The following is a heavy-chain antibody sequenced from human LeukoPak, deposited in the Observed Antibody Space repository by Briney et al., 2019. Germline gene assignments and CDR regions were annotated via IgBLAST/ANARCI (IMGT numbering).Heavy chain of an antibody. CDR1: VAPSVVVITL. D-gene: IGHD3-3*01. V-gene: IGHV4-30-4*01. CDR2: SLTVST. Sequence: VKLRRPCPSPALSLVAPSVVVITLGVGSASPQGRAWSGLGTSLTVSTHYSPSLKSRVTISLDTSTNQFSLSLDSVTAADTAVYYCARGIVFYESWSFGPRGRQYYFDYWGQGTLVTVSS. CDR3: ARGIVFYESWSFGPRGRQYYFDY. J-gene: IGHJ4*02.